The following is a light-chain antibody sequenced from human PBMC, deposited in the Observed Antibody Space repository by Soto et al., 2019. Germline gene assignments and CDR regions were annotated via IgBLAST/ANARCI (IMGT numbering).Light chain of an antibody. CDR3: QQYGSSPPIT. J-gene: IGKJ5*01. V-gene: IGKV3-20*01. Sequence: IVLTQSPATLSLSPGERATLSCRASQSVSSYLAWYQQKPGQAPRLLIYDASNRATGIPARFSGSGSGTDFTLTISRLEPEDFAVYYCQQYGSSPPITFGQRRRLEIK. CDR1: QSVSSY. CDR2: DAS.